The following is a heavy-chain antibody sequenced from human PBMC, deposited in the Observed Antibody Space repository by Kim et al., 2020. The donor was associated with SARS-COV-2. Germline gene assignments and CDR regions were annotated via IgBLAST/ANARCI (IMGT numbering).Heavy chain of an antibody. D-gene: IGHD2-2*01. V-gene: IGHV3-11*01. CDR3: ARRGSSSWTQFDY. J-gene: IGHJ4*02. CDR2: ITSGGSTI. Sequence: GGSLRLSCAASGFTFSNYNMNWIRQAPGKGLEWVSKITSGGSTIIYADAVKGRFSISRDNAKNSLYLQMNSRRAEDTAVYYCARRGSSSWTQFDYWCQGVLVTVSS. CDR1: GFTFSNYN.